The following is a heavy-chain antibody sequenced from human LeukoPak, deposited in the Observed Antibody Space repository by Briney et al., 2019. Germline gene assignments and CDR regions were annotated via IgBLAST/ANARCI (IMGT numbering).Heavy chain of an antibody. D-gene: IGHD6-13*01. Sequence: GESLKISCMVSGYTFTNYWIGWVRQMPGKGLGWMGIIYPGDSDTRYSPSFQGQVTFSADKSITTAYLQWRSLKASDTAMYYCARRVGSSWQLDSWGQGTLVTVSS. V-gene: IGHV5-51*01. CDR2: IYPGDSDT. J-gene: IGHJ4*02. CDR1: GYTFTNYW. CDR3: ARRVGSSWQLDS.